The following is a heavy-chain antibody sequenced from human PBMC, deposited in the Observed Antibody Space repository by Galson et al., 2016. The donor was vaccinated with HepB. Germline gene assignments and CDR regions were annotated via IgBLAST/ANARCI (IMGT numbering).Heavy chain of an antibody. CDR2: LYWDDDQ. Sequence: PALVKPTQTLTLTCTFSGFSLSTSGVGVGWVRQPPGKALEWLALLYWDDDQSYSPSLKSRLTITKDTSKNQVVLTMTKMDPVDTATYYCARTHCSSSNCYAYYFDYWGQGTLVTVSS. J-gene: IGHJ4*02. CDR3: ARTHCSSSNCYAYYFDY. V-gene: IGHV2-5*02. CDR1: GFSLSTSGVG. D-gene: IGHD2-2*01.